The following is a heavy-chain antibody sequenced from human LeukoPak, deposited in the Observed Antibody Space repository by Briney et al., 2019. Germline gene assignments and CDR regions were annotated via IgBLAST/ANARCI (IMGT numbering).Heavy chain of an antibody. J-gene: IGHJ4*02. CDR3: ARRNWVALMDY. Sequence: ASVKVSCTASGYTFTSYYMHWVRQAPGQGLEWMGIINPSGGSTSYAQKFQGRVTMTRDTSTSTVYMELSSLRSEDTAVYYCARRNWVALMDYWGQGTLVTVSS. D-gene: IGHD5-12*01. CDR1: GYTFTSYY. CDR2: INPSGGST. V-gene: IGHV1-46*01.